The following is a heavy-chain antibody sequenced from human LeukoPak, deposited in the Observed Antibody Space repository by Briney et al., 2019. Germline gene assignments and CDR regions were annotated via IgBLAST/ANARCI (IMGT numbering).Heavy chain of an antibody. V-gene: IGHV4-59*01. CDR1: GGSISSYY. Sequence: PSETLSLTCTVSGGSISSYYWSWIRQPPGKGLEWIGYIYYSGSTNYNPSLKSRVTISVDTSKNQFSLKLSSVTAADTAVYYCAREDGDYGAFGYWGRGTLVTVSS. CDR2: IYYSGST. CDR3: AREDGDYGAFGY. J-gene: IGHJ4*02. D-gene: IGHD4-17*01.